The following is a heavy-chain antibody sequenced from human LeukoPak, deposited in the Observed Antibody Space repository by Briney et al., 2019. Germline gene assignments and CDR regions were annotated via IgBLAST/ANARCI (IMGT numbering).Heavy chain of an antibody. D-gene: IGHD1-26*01. Sequence: PSETLSLTCAVYGGSFSGYYWSWIRQPPGKGLEWIGEINHSGSTNYNPSLKSRVTMSVDTSKNQFSLKLSSVTAADTAVYYCARDYGATPGDYWGQGTLVTVSS. CDR1: GGSFSGYY. J-gene: IGHJ4*02. V-gene: IGHV4-34*01. CDR3: ARDYGATPGDY. CDR2: INHSGST.